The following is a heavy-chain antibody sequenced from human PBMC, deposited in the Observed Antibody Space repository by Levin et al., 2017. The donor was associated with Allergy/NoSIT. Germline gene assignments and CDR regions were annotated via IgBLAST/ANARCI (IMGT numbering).Heavy chain of an antibody. CDR1: GYTFSRYW. V-gene: IGHV3-74*01. CDR2: TNEDGSIK. J-gene: IGHJ4*02. Sequence: GGSLRLSCAASGYTFSRYWMHWVRQAPGKGLEWVSRTNEDGSIKTYADSVKDRFSISRDNVKNTLYLHMNSLRAEDTAVYYCSRDLLGADDYWGQGTLVTVSS. D-gene: IGHD4/OR15-4a*01. CDR3: SRDLLGADDY.